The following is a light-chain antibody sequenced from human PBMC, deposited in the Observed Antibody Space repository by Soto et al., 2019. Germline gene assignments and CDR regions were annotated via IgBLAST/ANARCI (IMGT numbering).Light chain of an antibody. CDR1: SSDVGAYNY. J-gene: IGLJ1*01. V-gene: IGLV2-14*01. CDR2: EVN. Sequence: QSALTQPASVSASPGQSITISCTGTSSDVGAYNYVSWYQQHPGKAPKLMIYEVNHRPSGVSNRFSGSKSGSTASLTTSGLQAEDEADDYCSSYTSSSTLAYVFGTGTKVTVL. CDR3: SSYTSSSTLAYV.